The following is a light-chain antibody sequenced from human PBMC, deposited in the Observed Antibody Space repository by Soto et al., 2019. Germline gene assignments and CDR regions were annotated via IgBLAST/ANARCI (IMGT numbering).Light chain of an antibody. V-gene: IGLV2-23*01. CDR2: EGS. CDR3: CSYAGGSTGV. Sequence: QSALTQPASVSGSLGQSITISCTGTSSDVGTYDLVSWYQQHPGKSPKLMIYEGSKWPSGVSNRFSGSKSGNTASLTISGLQAEDEADYYCCSYAGGSTGVFGGGTKLTVL. J-gene: IGLJ3*02. CDR1: SSDVGTYDL.